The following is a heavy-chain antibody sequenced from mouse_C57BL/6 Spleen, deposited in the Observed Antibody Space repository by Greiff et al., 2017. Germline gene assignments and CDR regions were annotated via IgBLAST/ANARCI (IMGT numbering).Heavy chain of an antibody. Sequence: QVQLQQPGAELVKPGASVKMSCTASGYTFTSYWITWVKQRPGQGLEWIGDIYPGSGSTNYNEKFKGKATLTVDTSSSTAYMQLSSLTSEDSAVYYCERRSNRDDAMDDWGQGTSVTVAS. V-gene: IGHV1-55*01. CDR3: ERRSNRDDAMDD. D-gene: IGHD4-1*01. CDR2: IYPGSGST. J-gene: IGHJ4*01. CDR1: GYTFTSYW.